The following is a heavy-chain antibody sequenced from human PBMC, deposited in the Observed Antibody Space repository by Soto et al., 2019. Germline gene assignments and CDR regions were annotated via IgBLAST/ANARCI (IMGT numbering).Heavy chain of an antibody. CDR2: ISYDGSNK. V-gene: IGHV3-30-3*01. J-gene: IGHJ6*02. Sequence: QVQLVESGGGVVQPGRSLRLSCAASGFTFSSYAMHWVRQVPGKGLEWVAVISYDGSNKYYADSVKGRFTISRDNSKNTLYLQMNSLRAEDTAVYYCARDGTVYYDILTGPYYYGMDVWGQGTTVTVSS. CDR1: GFTFSSYA. CDR3: ARDGTVYYDILTGPYYYGMDV. D-gene: IGHD3-9*01.